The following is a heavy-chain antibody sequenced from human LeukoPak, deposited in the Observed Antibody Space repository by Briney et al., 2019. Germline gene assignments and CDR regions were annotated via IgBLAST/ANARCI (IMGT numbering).Heavy chain of an antibody. CDR2: LYTSGDT. CDR3: ARDEHDYGDYGTFDY. Sequence: KPSETLSLTCTVSGGSISSYYWSWIRQPAGKGLEWIGRLYTSGDTNYNPSLKGRLTMSLDKSKNPFSLQLNSLSAADTAVYYCARDEHDYGDYGTFDYWGQGCLVTLSS. V-gene: IGHV4-4*07. J-gene: IGHJ4*02. D-gene: IGHD4-17*01. CDR1: GGSISSYY.